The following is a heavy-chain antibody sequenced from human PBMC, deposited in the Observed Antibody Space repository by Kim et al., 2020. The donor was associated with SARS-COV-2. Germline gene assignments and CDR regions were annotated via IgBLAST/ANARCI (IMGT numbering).Heavy chain of an antibody. Sequence: GGSLRLSCAASGFTFSSYAMSWVRQAPGKGLKWVSVINSGGSSTYYVDSVKGRFTISRDNSKNTLYLQMNSLRAEDTAVYYCAKTLGVVRVGELLYYFDYWGQGTLVTVSS. V-gene: IGHV3-23*03. D-gene: IGHD3-16*01. CDR3: AKTLGVVRVGELLYYFDY. J-gene: IGHJ4*02. CDR1: GFTFSSYA. CDR2: INSGGSST.